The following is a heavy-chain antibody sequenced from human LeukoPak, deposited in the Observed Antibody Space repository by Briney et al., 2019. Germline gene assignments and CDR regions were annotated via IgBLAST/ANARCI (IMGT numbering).Heavy chain of an antibody. CDR2: ISYDGSNK. Sequence: PGRSLRLSCAASGFTFSSYGMHWVRQAPGKGLEWVAVISYDGSNKYYADSVKGRFTISRDNSKNTLYLQMNSLRAEDTAVYYCARKVGDYVGYYYYYMDVWGKGTTVTVSS. D-gene: IGHD4-23*01. CDR3: ARKVGDYVGYYYYYMDV. V-gene: IGHV3-30*03. J-gene: IGHJ6*03. CDR1: GFTFSSYG.